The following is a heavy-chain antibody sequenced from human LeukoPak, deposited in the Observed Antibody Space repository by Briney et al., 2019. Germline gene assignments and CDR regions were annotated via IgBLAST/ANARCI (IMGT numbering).Heavy chain of an antibody. J-gene: IGHJ4*02. D-gene: IGHD2-2*02. CDR3: ARIRPAAITPFDY. CDR1: GFTFSSYS. Sequence: GGSLRLSCAASGFTFSSYSMNWVRQAPGKGLEWVSSISSSSSYIYYADSVKGRFTISRDNAKNSLYLQMNSLRAEDTAVYYCARIRPAAITPFDYWGQGTLVTVSS. V-gene: IGHV3-21*01. CDR2: ISSSSSYI.